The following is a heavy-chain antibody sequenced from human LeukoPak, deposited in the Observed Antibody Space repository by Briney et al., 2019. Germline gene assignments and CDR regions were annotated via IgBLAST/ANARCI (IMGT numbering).Heavy chain of an antibody. CDR2: IIPIFGTA. J-gene: IGHJ6*02. CDR3: ARDPGGLHYYYYGMDV. Sequence: GASVKVSCKASGGTFSSYAISWVRQAPGQGLEWMGGIIPIFGTANYAQKFQGRVTITADESTSTAYMELSSLRSEDTAVNYCARDPGGLHYYYYGMDVWGQGTTVTVSS. D-gene: IGHD3-16*01. CDR1: GGTFSSYA. V-gene: IGHV1-69*13.